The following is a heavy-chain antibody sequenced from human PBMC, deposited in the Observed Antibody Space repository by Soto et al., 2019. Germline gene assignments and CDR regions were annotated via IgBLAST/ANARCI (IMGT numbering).Heavy chain of an antibody. CDR2: IYYSGST. CDR3: ELSSIAAKGRWLDP. J-gene: IGHJ5*02. V-gene: IGHV4-59*01. Sequence: SWIRQHPGKGLEGIGDIYYSGSTNYDPSLKSRVKTSVDTSKQKFYLKLSSVTAAETDVHYCELSSIAAKGRWLDPWGQGTLVTVS. D-gene: IGHD6-6*01.